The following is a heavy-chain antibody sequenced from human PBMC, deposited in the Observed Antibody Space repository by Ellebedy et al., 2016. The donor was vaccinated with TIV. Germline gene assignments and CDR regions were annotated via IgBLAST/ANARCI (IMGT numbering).Heavy chain of an antibody. D-gene: IGHD3-3*01. CDR2: IHYTGST. V-gene: IGHV4-59*01. CDR1: GDSIGSSY. CDR3: ARSGITLFGETDAFDM. Sequence: MPSETLSLTCSVSGDSIGSSYWNWIRQAPGKGLEWIGHIHYTGSTSYNPSLKSRVTISVDTATNQFFLNMTSVTAADTAVFYCARSGITLFGETDAFDMWGQGTVVTVSS. J-gene: IGHJ3*02.